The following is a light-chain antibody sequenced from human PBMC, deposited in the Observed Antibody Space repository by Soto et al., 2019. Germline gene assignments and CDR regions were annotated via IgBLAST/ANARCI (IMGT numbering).Light chain of an antibody. CDR2: KTS. Sequence: DIQMTQSPSVVSASVGDTVTITCRASQAVNPWLAWHQQKPGRVPRVLIYKTSDLENGVPSRFSGSGSGTEFTLTISNLQPADFATYYCQQDYSRESFGQGTKV. CDR1: QAVNPW. CDR3: QQDYSRES. J-gene: IGKJ1*01. V-gene: IGKV1-5*03.